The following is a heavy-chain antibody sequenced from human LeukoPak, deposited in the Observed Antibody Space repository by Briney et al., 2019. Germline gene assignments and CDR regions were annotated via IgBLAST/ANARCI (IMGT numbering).Heavy chain of an antibody. CDR3: ARHLSSCIAAA. V-gene: IGHV4-39*01. J-gene: IGHJ4*02. CDR2: IYYSGST. Sequence: SETLSLTCTVSGGSISSSSYYWGWIRQPPGKGLEWIGSIYYSGSTYYNPSLKSRVTISVDTSKNQFSLKLSSVTAADTAVYYCARHLSSCIAAAWGQGTLVTVSS. D-gene: IGHD6-13*01. CDR1: GGSISSSSYY.